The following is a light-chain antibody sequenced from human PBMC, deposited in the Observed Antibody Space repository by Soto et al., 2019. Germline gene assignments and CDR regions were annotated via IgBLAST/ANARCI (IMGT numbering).Light chain of an antibody. CDR3: QQYDSWPQT. V-gene: IGKV3-15*01. Sequence: EIVMTQSPATLSVSPGERVTLSCGASQSISGDLAWYQQKPGQAPRLVIYGASTRATGVPARFSGSGSATEFTLTISSLQSEDFAVFYCQQYDSWPQTFGLGTSLEIK. CDR1: QSISGD. CDR2: GAS. J-gene: IGKJ2*01.